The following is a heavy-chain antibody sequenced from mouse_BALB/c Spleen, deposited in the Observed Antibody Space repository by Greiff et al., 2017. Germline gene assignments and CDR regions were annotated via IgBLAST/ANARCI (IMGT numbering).Heavy chain of an antibody. CDR2: ISSGSSTI. D-gene: IGHD2-1*01. V-gene: IGHV5-17*02. CDR3: AGYGNAMDY. J-gene: IGHJ4*01. Sequence: EVKLVESGGGLVQPGGSRKLSCAASGFTFSSFGMHWVRQAPEKGLEWVAYISSGSSTIYYADTVKGRFTISRDNPKNTLFLQMTSLRSEDTAMYYCAGYGNAMDYWGQGTSVTVSS. CDR1: GFTFSSFG.